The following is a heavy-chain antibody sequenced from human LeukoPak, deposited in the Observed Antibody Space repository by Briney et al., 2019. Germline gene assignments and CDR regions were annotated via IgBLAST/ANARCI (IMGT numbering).Heavy chain of an antibody. V-gene: IGHV4-34*01. J-gene: IGHJ5*02. CDR2: INHSGST. CDR1: GGSFSGYY. Sequence: SETLSLTCAVYGGSFSGYYWSWIRQPPGKGLEWIGEINHSGSTNHNPSLKSRVTISVDTSKNQFSLKLSSVTAADTAMYYCARDSNWFDPWGQGTLVTVSS. CDR3: ARDSNWFDP.